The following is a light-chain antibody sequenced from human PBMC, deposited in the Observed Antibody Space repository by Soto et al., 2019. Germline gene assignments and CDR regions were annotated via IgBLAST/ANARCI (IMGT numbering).Light chain of an antibody. Sequence: QSALTQPPSASGSPGQSVTISCTGTSSDVGGYNYVSWYQQHPGKAPKLMIYEVSKRPSGVPDRFSGSKSGNTASLTVSGLQAEDEADYYCSSYAVSNIFFGTGTKLTVL. CDR2: EVS. CDR1: SSDVGGYNY. CDR3: SSYAVSNIF. J-gene: IGLJ1*01. V-gene: IGLV2-8*01.